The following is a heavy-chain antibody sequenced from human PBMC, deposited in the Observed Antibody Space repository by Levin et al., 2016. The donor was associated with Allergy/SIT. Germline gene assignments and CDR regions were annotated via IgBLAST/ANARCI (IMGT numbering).Heavy chain of an antibody. J-gene: IGHJ4*02. Sequence: GESLKISCAASGFSFSSYWMHWVRQAPGEGLVWVSRISNDGSTTTYADSVKGRFTISRDNAKSTLYLHMNSLRAEDTGVYFCARDFGVFFDCWGQGALVTVTS. V-gene: IGHV3-74*01. CDR1: GFSFSSYW. D-gene: IGHD5/OR15-5a*01. CDR3: ARDFGVFFDC. CDR2: ISNDGSTT.